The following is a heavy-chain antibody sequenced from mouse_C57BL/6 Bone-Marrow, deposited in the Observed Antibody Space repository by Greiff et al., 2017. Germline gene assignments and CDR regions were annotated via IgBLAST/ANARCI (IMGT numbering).Heavy chain of an antibody. Sequence: QVQLQQSGAELVRPGTSVKMSCKASGYTFTNYWIGWAKQRPGHGLEWVGDIYPGGGYTNYNEKFKGKATLTADKSSSTAYMQFSSLTSEDSAIYYCARSGVRRTEYYFDYGGQGTTHRVST. CDR3: ARSGVRRTEYYFDY. J-gene: IGHJ2*01. CDR2: IYPGGGYT. D-gene: IGHD2-14*01. CDR1: GYTFTNYW. V-gene: IGHV1-63*01.